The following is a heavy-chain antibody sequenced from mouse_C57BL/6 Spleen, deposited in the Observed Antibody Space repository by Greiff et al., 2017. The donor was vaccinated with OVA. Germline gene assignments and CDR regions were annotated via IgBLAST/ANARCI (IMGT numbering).Heavy chain of an antibody. CDR2: IDPNSGGT. D-gene: IGHD1-1*01. CDR1: GYTFTSYW. J-gene: IGHJ2*01. V-gene: IGHV1-72*01. Sequence: QVQLQQPGAELVKPGASVKLSCKASGYTFTSYWMHWVKQRPGRGLEWIGRIDPNSGGTKYNEKFKSKATLTVDKPSSTAYMQLSSLTSEDSAVEDCAKGARSRSYYFDYWGQGTTLTVSS. CDR3: AKGARSRSYYFDY.